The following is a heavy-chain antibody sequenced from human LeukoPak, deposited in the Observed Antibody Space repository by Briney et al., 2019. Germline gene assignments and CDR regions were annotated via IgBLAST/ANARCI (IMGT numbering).Heavy chain of an antibody. V-gene: IGHV1-18*01. CDR2: ISAYNGNT. CDR3: AGVTSPVWRSLSNWFDP. Sequence: ASVKVSCKASGYTFTSYGISWVRQAPGQGLEWMGWISAYNGNTNYAQKLQGRVTMTTDTSTSTAYMELRSLRSDDTAVYYCAGVTSPVWRSLSNWFDPWGQGTLVTVSS. CDR1: GYTFTSYG. D-gene: IGHD3-16*01. J-gene: IGHJ5*02.